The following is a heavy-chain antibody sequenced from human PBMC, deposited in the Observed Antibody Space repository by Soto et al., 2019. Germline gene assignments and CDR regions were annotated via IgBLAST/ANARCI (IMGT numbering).Heavy chain of an antibody. D-gene: IGHD2-2*01. Sequence: SETLSLTCTVSGGSISSGGYYWSWVRQHPGKGLEWIGYIYYSGSTYYNPSLKSRVTISVDTSKNQFSLKLSSVTAADTAVYYCARVGDGYCSSTSCHDAFDIWGQGTMVTVSS. J-gene: IGHJ3*02. CDR1: GGSISSGGYY. CDR2: IYYSGST. V-gene: IGHV4-31*03. CDR3: ARVGDGYCSSTSCHDAFDI.